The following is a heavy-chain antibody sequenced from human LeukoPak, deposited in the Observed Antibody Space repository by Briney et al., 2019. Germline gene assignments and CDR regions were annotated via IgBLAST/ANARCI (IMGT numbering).Heavy chain of an antibody. CDR3: AREDYDSSGYFDY. J-gene: IGHJ4*02. D-gene: IGHD3-22*01. CDR2: ISYDGSNN. CDR1: GFTFSSYW. Sequence: GGSLRLSCAASGFTFSSYWMSWVRQAPGKGLEWVAVISYDGSNNYYADSVKGRFTISRDNSKNTLYLQMNSLRAEDTAVYYCAREDYDSSGYFDYWGQGTLVAVSS. V-gene: IGHV3-30-3*01.